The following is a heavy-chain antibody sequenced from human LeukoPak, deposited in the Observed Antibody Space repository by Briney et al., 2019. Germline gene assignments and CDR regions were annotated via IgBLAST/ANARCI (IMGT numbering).Heavy chain of an antibody. D-gene: IGHD2-15*01. CDR1: GFTVSSNY. V-gene: IGHV3-53*01. Sequence: GGSLRLSCAASGFTVSSNYMSWVRQAPGKGLEWVSVIYSGGSTYYADSVKGRFTISRDNSKNTLYLQMNSLRDEDTAVYYCARAASGTTWQDSVWGQGTLVTVSS. CDR3: ARAASGTTWQDSV. J-gene: IGHJ4*02. CDR2: IYSGGST.